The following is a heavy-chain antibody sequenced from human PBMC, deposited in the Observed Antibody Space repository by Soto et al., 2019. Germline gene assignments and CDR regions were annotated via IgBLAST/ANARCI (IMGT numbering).Heavy chain of an antibody. V-gene: IGHV3-48*02. J-gene: IGHJ6*02. CDR1: GFTFSTYS. Sequence: EVQLEESGGGLVQPGGSLRLSCAASGFTFSTYSMNWVRQAPGKGLEWVSYISSRSYTIYYVDSVKGRFTISRDNAKNSLYLQMNSLRDEDTAVYYCARGGSSSDNGMDVWGQGTTVTVSS. D-gene: IGHD6-6*01. CDR2: ISSRSYTI. CDR3: ARGGSSSDNGMDV.